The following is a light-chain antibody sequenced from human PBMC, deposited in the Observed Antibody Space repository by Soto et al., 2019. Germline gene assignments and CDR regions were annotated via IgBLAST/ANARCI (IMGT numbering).Light chain of an antibody. V-gene: IGKV3-11*01. CDR3: QQLSSWPFT. Sequence: EVVLTQSPATLSLSPGERATLSCNTSQFVSSFLAWYQQKPGQAPRLLIYDASKRATGIPGRFSGSGSGTDFTLTVSSLEPEDFALYYCQQLSSWPFTFGPGTKVHVK. CDR1: QFVSSF. CDR2: DAS. J-gene: IGKJ3*01.